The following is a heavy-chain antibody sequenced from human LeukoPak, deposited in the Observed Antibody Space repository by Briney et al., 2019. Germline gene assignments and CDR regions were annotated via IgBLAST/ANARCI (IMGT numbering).Heavy chain of an antibody. V-gene: IGHV4-59*08. Sequence: SETLSLTCTVSGGSISSYYGSWIRQPPGKGLEWIGYIHYSGSTNYNPSLKSRVTISVDTSKNQFSLKLSSVTAADTAVYYCARFIAAAGYFDYWGQGTLVTVSS. J-gene: IGHJ4*02. D-gene: IGHD6-13*01. CDR2: IHYSGST. CDR1: GGSISSYY. CDR3: ARFIAAAGYFDY.